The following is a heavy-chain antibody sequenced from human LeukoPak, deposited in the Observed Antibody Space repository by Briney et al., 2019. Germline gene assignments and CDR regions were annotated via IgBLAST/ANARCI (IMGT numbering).Heavy chain of an antibody. Sequence: GESLKISCKGSGYSFTSYWIGWVSQMPGKGLEWMGIIYPGDSDTRYSPSFQGQVTISADKSISTAYLQWSSLKASDTAMYYCARQRYSGYDRSGFDYWGQGTLVTVSS. CDR3: ARQRYSGYDRSGFDY. CDR1: GYSFTSYW. J-gene: IGHJ4*02. CDR2: IYPGDSDT. V-gene: IGHV5-51*01. D-gene: IGHD5-12*01.